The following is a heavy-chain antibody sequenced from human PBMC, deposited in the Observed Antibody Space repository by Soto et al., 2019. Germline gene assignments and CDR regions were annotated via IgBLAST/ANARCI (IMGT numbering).Heavy chain of an antibody. CDR1: GDSVSSNSAA. CDR3: ARDFTFFYDFWSGYLDYYGMDV. D-gene: IGHD3-3*01. Sequence: SQTLSLTCAISGDSVSSNSAAWNWIRQSPSRGLEWLGRTYYRSKWYNDYAVSVKSRITINPDTSKNQFSLQLNSVTPEDTAVYYCARDFTFFYDFWSGYLDYYGMDVWGQGTTVTVSS. J-gene: IGHJ6*02. CDR2: TYYRSKWYN. V-gene: IGHV6-1*01.